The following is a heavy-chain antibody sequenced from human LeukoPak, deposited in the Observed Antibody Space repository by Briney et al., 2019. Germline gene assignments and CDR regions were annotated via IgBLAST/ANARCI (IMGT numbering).Heavy chain of an antibody. CDR2: IYYSGST. D-gene: IGHD6-13*01. Sequence: PSETLSLTCTVSGGSISSGGYYWSWIRQHPGKGLEWIGYIYYSGSTYYNPSLKSRVTISVDTSKNQFSLKLSSVTAADTAVYYCARSHYSSSWFDYWGQGTLVTVSS. V-gene: IGHV4-31*03. CDR3: ARSHYSSSWFDY. J-gene: IGHJ4*02. CDR1: GGSISSGGYY.